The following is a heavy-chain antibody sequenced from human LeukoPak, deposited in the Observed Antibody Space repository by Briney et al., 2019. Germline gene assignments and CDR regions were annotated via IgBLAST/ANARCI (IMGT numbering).Heavy chain of an antibody. CDR1: GGSLSGYY. V-gene: IGHV4-31*11. J-gene: IGHJ5*02. CDR2: IYYSGST. CDR3: ARGAMVNWFDP. Sequence: SETLSLTCAVYGGSLSGYYWSWIRQHPGKGLEWIGYIYYSGSTYYNPSPKSRVTISVDTSKNQFSLKLSSVTAADTAVYYCARGAMVNWFDPWGQGTLVTVSS. D-gene: IGHD5-18*01.